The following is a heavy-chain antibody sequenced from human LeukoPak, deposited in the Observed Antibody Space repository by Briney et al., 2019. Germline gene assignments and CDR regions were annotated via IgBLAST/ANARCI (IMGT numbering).Heavy chain of an antibody. CDR1: GFTFSDYH. J-gene: IGHJ4*02. CDR2: ISSSGSTI. CDR3: ASSGRMVRGAPFDY. D-gene: IGHD3-10*01. Sequence: GGSLRLSCAASGFTFSDYHMSWIRQAPGKGLEGVSYISSSGSTIYYADSVKGRFTISRDNAKNSLYLQMNSLRAEDTAVYYCASSGRMVRGAPFDYWGQGTLVTVSS. V-gene: IGHV3-11*01.